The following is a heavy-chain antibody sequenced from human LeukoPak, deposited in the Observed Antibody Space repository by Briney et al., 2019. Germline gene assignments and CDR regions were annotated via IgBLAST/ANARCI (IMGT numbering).Heavy chain of an antibody. Sequence: SETLSLTCTVSSGSISSGSYYWSWIRQPAGKGLEWIGRIYTSGSTNYNPSLKSRVTISVDTSKNQFSLKLSSVTAADTAVYYCARTHYYDSSGPWGQGTLVTVSS. CDR3: ARTHYYDSSGP. CDR1: SGSISSGSYY. CDR2: IYTSGST. D-gene: IGHD3-22*01. V-gene: IGHV4-61*02. J-gene: IGHJ5*02.